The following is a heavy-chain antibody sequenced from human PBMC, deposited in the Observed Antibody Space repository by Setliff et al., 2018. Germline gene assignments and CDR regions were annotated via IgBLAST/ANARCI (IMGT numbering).Heavy chain of an antibody. Sequence: VASVKVSCKASGGTFSKYGISWVRQAPGQGFEWMGGIVPIVGITNYAQNFQGRATITADESTSTAYMELSSLMSEDTAVYYCASHVVVISRGRMALYGMDVWGQGTTVTVSS. V-gene: IGHV1-69*10. J-gene: IGHJ6*02. CDR2: IVPIVGIT. CDR3: ASHVVVISRGRMALYGMDV. D-gene: IGHD3-22*01. CDR1: GGTFSKYG.